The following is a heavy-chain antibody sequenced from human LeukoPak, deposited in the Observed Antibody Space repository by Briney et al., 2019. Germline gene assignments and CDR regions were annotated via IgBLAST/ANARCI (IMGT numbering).Heavy chain of an antibody. J-gene: IGHJ5*02. CDR1: GGTFSSYA. V-gene: IGHV1-24*01. CDR2: FDPEDGET. Sequence: ASVKVSCKASGGTFSSYAISWVRQAPGKGLEWMGGFDPEDGETIYAQKFQGRVTMTEDTSTDTAYMELSSLRSEDTAVYYCATARANWFDPWGQGTLVTVSS. CDR3: ATARANWFDP.